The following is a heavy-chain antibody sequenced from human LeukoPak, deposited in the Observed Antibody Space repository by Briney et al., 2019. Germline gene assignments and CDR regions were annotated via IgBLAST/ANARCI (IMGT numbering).Heavy chain of an antibody. V-gene: IGHV4-61*02. CDR1: GGSIKTGGYS. CDR2: IYISGNT. D-gene: IGHD6-19*01. Sequence: PSETLSLTCTVSGGSIKTGGYSWTWIRQPAGKGLEWIGRIYISGNTDQNPSLKSRVTVSMDSSKNQFSLEMKSVTAADTAVYYCTRGWSSAGVFDTWGQGTVVTVSS. CDR3: TRGWSSAGVFDT. J-gene: IGHJ3*02.